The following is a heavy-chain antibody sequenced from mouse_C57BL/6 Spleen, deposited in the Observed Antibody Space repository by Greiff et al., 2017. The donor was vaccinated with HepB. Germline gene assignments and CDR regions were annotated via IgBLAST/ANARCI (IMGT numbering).Heavy chain of an antibody. V-gene: IGHV1-55*01. Sequence: VQLQQPGAELVKPGASVKMSCKASGYTFTSYWITWVKQRPGQGLEWIGDIYPGSGSTNYNEKFKSKATLTVDTSSSTAYMQLSSLTSEDSAVYYCARSDYYGSSYAPMDYWGQGTSVTVSS. CDR3: ARSDYYGSSYAPMDY. D-gene: IGHD1-1*01. CDR2: IYPGSGST. J-gene: IGHJ4*01. CDR1: GYTFTSYW.